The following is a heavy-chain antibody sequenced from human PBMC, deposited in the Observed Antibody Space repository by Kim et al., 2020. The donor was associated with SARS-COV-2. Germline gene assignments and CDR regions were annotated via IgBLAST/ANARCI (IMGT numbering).Heavy chain of an antibody. CDR3: AKDQAHDYGDYRFNYYYYYGMDV. V-gene: IGHV3-23*01. J-gene: IGHJ6*02. Sequence: GGSLRLSCAASGFSFSSYAMSWVRQAPGKGLEWVSAISGSGGSTYYADSVKGRFTISRDNSKNTLYLQMNSLRAEDTAVYYCAKDQAHDYGDYRFNYYYYYGMDVWGQGDTVTVSS. CDR2: ISGSGGST. CDR1: GFSFSSYA. D-gene: IGHD4-17*01.